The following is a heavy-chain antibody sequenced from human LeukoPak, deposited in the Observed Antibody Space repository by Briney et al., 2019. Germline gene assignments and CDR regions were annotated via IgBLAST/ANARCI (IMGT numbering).Heavy chain of an antibody. CDR3: ARDRSDYYDSSGIRDAFDI. J-gene: IGHJ3*02. D-gene: IGHD3-22*01. CDR1: GGTFSIYA. V-gene: IGHV1-69*05. CDR2: IIPIFGTA. Sequence: SVKVSCKASGGTFSIYAISWVRQAPGQGLEWMGGIIPIFGTANCAQKFQGRVTITTDESTSTAYMELSSLRSEDTAVYYCARDRSDYYDSSGIRDAFDIWGQGTMVTVSS.